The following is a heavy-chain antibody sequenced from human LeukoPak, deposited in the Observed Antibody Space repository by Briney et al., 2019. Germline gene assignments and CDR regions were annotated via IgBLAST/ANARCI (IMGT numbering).Heavy chain of an antibody. V-gene: IGHV4-34*01. D-gene: IGHD3-22*01. CDR1: GGSFSGYY. J-gene: IGHJ5*02. CDR3: ARVVNYYDSRRNWLDP. CDR2: INHSGST. Sequence: PSETLSLTCAVYGGSFSGYYWCWIRQPPGKGLEWIGEINHSGSTNYNPSLKSRVTISVDTSKNQFSLKLSSVTAADTAVYYCARVVNYYDSRRNWLDPWGQGTLVTVSS.